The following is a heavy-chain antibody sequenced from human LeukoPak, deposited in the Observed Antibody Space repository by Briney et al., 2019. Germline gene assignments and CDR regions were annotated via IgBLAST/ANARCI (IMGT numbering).Heavy chain of an antibody. J-gene: IGHJ4*02. D-gene: IGHD5-18*01. Sequence: GGSLILSCAASGFTFTNYWMTWVRQAPGKGLEWVANIKEDGSERHYVDSVKGRFTISRDNAKNSLYLQMNSLRAEDTAVYHCAKTARTWDYWGQGSLVTVSS. V-gene: IGHV3-7*01. CDR3: AKTARTWDY. CDR2: IKEDGSER. CDR1: GFTFTNYW.